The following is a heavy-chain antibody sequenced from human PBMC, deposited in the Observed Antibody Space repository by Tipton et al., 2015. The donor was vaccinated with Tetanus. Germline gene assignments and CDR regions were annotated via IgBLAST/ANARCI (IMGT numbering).Heavy chain of an antibody. J-gene: IGHJ5*02. Sequence: TLSLTCTVSGDSISFYYWSWIRQPPGKGLEWIGYIYYSGNTKYNPSLKSRVTMSVDTSKNQFSLNLTSVTPADTAVYYCARDLRRYQQNNWVDPWGQGTLVTVSS. D-gene: IGHD2-2*01. V-gene: IGHV4-59*01. CDR3: ARDLRRYQQNNWVDP. CDR2: IYYSGNT. CDR1: GDSISFYY.